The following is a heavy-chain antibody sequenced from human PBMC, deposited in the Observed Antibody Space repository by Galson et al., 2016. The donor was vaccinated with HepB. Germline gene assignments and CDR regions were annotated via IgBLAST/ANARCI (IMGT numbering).Heavy chain of an antibody. CDR2: IKEDGNEK. Sequence: SLRLSCAASGFTFSNDWMSWVRQAPGKGLEWVANIKEDGNEKYYVDSVKGRFTISRDNANNSLFLQTNSLRAEDTAVYYCARERRRTDSYWGQGTLVTVSS. V-gene: IGHV3-7*01. CDR1: GFTFSNDW. J-gene: IGHJ4*02. CDR3: ARERRRTDSY.